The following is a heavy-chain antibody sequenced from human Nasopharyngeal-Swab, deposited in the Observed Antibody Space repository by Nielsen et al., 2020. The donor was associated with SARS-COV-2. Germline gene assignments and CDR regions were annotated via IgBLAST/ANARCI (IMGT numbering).Heavy chain of an antibody. V-gene: IGHV3-7*01. CDR3: ARDLGYVSPGGYFYYQGMDV. D-gene: IGHD6-13*01. CDR2: IKQDGRET. CDR1: GFTFSTYG. Sequence: GGSLRLSCAASGFTFSTYGMSWVRQAPGNGLEWVANIKQDGRETYYVGSVRGRFTISRDNAHTSLYLQMNSLRAEDTALYYCARDLGYVSPGGYFYYQGMDVWGPGTTVTVSS. J-gene: IGHJ6*02.